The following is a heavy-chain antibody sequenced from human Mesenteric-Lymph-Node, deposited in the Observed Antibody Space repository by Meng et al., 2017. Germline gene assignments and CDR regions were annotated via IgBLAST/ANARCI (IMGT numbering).Heavy chain of an antibody. CDR2: IYLAGSP. V-gene: IGHV4-30-4*01. D-gene: IGHD2-15*01. Sequence: QVQLQESRPGLVKPSQTLSLSFTVSGGSISSGDYYWSWIRQPPGKGLEWIGQIYLAGSPNYNPSLESRVTISVDKSKNQFSLRLTSVTAADTAIFYCVRHGGKYFDSWGQGTLVTVSS. CDR1: GGSISSGDYY. CDR3: VRHGGKYFDS. J-gene: IGHJ4*02.